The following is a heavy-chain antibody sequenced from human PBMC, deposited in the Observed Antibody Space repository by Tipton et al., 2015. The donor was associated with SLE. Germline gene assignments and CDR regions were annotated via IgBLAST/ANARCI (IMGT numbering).Heavy chain of an antibody. CDR2: VIPIFGTP. Sequence: QVQLVQSGAEVKKPGSSVQVSCKASGGSLSNYAISWVRQAPGQGLEWMGGVIPIFGTPNYAQKFQGRVTLSTDESTSTAYLVLSSLRSEDSAVYYCARGTYGDIAAVASDSYYYMDVWGKGTTVTVSS. V-gene: IGHV1-69*01. CDR3: ARGTYGDIAAVASDSYYYMDV. CDR1: GGSLSNYA. J-gene: IGHJ6*03. D-gene: IGHD6-13*01.